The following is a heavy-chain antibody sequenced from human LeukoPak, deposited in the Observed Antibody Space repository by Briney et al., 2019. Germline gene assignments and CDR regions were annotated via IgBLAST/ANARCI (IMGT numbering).Heavy chain of an antibody. CDR2: IIGSGATT. D-gene: IGHD1-26*01. CDR3: AKDDYYLEYHP. J-gene: IGHJ5*02. Sequence: PGGSLRLSCAASGFTFSNHGMNWVRQPPGKGLEWVSGIIGSGATTHYAESVKGRFTISRDNSESTMYLQMNSLGAEDTAVYFCAKDDYYLEYHPWGQGTLVTVSS. V-gene: IGHV3-23*01. CDR1: GFTFSNHG.